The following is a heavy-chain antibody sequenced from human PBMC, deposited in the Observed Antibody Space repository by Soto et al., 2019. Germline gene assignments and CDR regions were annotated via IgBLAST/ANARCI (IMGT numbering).Heavy chain of an antibody. J-gene: IGHJ5*02. D-gene: IGHD6-19*01. CDR1: GFTFSSYA. CDR3: AKDRAAVAPRVRFDT. Sequence: EVQLLESGGGLVQPGTSLRLSCAASGFTSSGFTFSSYAMSWVRQAPGKGLEWVSSITGSGDNTYYAHSVKGRFTISRDNSTDTLFLQTNSLRAEDTAVYYCAKDRAAVAPRVRFDTWGQGTLVTVAS. CDR2: ITGSGDNT. V-gene: IGHV3-23*01.